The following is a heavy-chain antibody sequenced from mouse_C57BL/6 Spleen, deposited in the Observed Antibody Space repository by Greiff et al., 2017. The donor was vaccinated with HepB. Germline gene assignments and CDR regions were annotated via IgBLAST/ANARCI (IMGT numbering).Heavy chain of an antibody. CDR3: ARDWDGAY. Sequence: VQLQQSGAELVRPGASVKLSCKASGYTFTDYYINWVKQRPGQGLEWIARIYPGSGNTYYNEKFKGKATLTAETSSSTAYMQLSSLTSEDSAVYFCARDWDGAYWGQGTLVTVSA. V-gene: IGHV1-76*01. CDR2: IYPGSGNT. CDR1: GYTFTDYY. J-gene: IGHJ3*01. D-gene: IGHD4-1*01.